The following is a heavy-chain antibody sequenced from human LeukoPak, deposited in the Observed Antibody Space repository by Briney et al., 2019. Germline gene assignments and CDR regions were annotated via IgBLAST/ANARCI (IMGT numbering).Heavy chain of an antibody. Sequence: QASETLSLTCTVSGGSISSYYWSWIRQPPGKGLEWIGYIYYSGYTNYNPSLKSRVTISVDTSKNQFSLKLTSVTAADTAVYFCARGGYYGSGNDFRFDPWGQGTLVTVSS. V-gene: IGHV4-59*01. CDR1: GGSISSYY. CDR2: IYYSGYT. CDR3: ARGGYYGSGNDFRFDP. D-gene: IGHD3-10*01. J-gene: IGHJ5*02.